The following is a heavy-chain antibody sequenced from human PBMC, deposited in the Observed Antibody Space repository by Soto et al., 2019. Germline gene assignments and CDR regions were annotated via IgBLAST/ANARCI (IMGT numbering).Heavy chain of an antibody. CDR3: ARGGVDVVATSAFDY. V-gene: IGHV1-69*01. D-gene: IGHD5-12*01. CDR1: GGTFNNYA. CDR2: IIPIIGTA. Sequence: QVQLVQSGAEVKKPGSSVKVSCKASGGTFNNYAISWVRQAPGQGLEWMGGIIPIIGTADYAHKFQGRLAISVDASTGTTFLELSSLRSEDTALYYCARGGVDVVATSAFDYWGQGTLLTVSS. J-gene: IGHJ4*02.